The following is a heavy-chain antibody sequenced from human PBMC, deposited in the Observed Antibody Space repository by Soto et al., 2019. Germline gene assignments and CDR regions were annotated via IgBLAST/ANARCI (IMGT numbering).Heavy chain of an antibody. D-gene: IGHD3-22*01. CDR3: ARVIKTYYYDSSGYYPDY. V-gene: IGHV4-59*01. J-gene: IGHJ4*02. CDR1: GASISSYY. Sequence: QVQLQESGPGLVKPSETLSLTCTVSGASISSYYWSWIRQPPGKGLEWIAYMYHSGNTNYNPSLKSRVTISVDTSKNQFSLNLSSVTAPDTAVYYCARVIKTYYYDSSGYYPDYWGQGTLVTVSS. CDR2: MYHSGNT.